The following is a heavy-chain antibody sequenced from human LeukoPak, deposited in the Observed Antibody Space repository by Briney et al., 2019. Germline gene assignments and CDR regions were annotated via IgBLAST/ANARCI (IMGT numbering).Heavy chain of an antibody. CDR1: GGSISSSY. Sequence: SETLSLTCTVSGGSISSSYWSWIRQPPGKGLEWIGYIYYTGSTNYNPSLKSRVTISVDTSKNQFSLKLSSVTAADTAVYYCARVLKLGYCSSTSCSHWFDPWGQGTLVTVSS. D-gene: IGHD2-2*01. CDR3: ARVLKLGYCSSTSCSHWFDP. V-gene: IGHV4-59*01. J-gene: IGHJ5*02. CDR2: IYYTGST.